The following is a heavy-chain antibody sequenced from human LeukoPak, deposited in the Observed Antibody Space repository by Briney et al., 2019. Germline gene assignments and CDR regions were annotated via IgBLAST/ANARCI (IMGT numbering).Heavy chain of an antibody. Sequence: GGSLRLSCAASGFTFNSFWMSWVRQAPGKGLEWVANIKQDGSEKYCVDCVKGRFTISRDNAKNSLYLQMNSLRVEDTAVYYCARGPNYGSRSDYFDYWGQGTLVTASS. J-gene: IGHJ4*02. CDR1: GFTFNSFW. CDR3: ARGPNYGSRSDYFDY. CDR2: IKQDGSEK. D-gene: IGHD3-10*01. V-gene: IGHV3-7*03.